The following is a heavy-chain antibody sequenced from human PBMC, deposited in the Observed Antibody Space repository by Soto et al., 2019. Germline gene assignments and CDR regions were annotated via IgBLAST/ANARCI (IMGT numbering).Heavy chain of an antibody. V-gene: IGHV4-4*07. CDR2: IYTSGST. CDR1: GGSITNYY. CDR3: ARDETVLGFDY. J-gene: IGHJ4*02. D-gene: IGHD2-15*01. Sequence: SETLSLTCTVSGGSITNYYWAWIRQPAGKGLEWIGRIYTSGSTNYNPSLKSRVTMSVDTSKNQFSLKLSSVTAADTAVYYCARDETVLGFDYWGQGTLVTVSS.